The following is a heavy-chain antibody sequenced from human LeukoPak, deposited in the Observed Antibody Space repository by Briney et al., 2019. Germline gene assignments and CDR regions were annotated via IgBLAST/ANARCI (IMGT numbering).Heavy chain of an antibody. J-gene: IGHJ4*02. CDR1: GFTFSNYD. CDR3: AKFMGALDS. D-gene: IGHD1-26*01. CDR2: ISSSGINT. Sequence: GGSLRLSCAASGFTFSNYDMSWVRQVPGKGLEWVSVISSSGINTYYADSVKGRFTISRDNSKNTLFLQMISLRAEDTAVYYCAKFMGALDSWGQGTLVTASS. V-gene: IGHV3-23*01.